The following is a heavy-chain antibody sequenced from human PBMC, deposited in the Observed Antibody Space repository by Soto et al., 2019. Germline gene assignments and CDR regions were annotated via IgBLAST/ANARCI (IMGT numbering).Heavy chain of an antibody. Sequence: QVQLQQWGAGLLKPSETLSLTCAVYGGSFSGYYWSWIRQPPGKGLEWIGEINHSGSTNYNPSLTSRVTISVDTSKNQFSLKLSSVTAADTAVYYCARWRIYCSSTSCYRVFDYWGQGTLVTVSS. D-gene: IGHD2-2*01. CDR3: ARWRIYCSSTSCYRVFDY. V-gene: IGHV4-34*01. CDR1: GGSFSGYY. CDR2: INHSGST. J-gene: IGHJ4*02.